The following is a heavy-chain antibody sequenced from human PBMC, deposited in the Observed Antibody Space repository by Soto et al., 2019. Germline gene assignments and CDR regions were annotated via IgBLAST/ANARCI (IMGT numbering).Heavy chain of an antibody. CDR3: ARHLGQWLNLDY. Sequence: GASVKVSCKASGCTFTSYAMHWVRQAPGQRLEWMGWINAGNGNTKYSQKFQGRVTITRDTSASTAYMELSSLRSEDTAVYYCARHLGQWLNLDYRGQGTLVTVSS. CDR1: GCTFTSYA. V-gene: IGHV1-3*01. J-gene: IGHJ4*02. CDR2: INAGNGNT. D-gene: IGHD6-19*01.